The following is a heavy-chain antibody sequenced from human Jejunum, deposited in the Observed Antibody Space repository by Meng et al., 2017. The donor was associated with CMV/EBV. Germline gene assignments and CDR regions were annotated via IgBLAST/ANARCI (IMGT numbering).Heavy chain of an antibody. J-gene: IGHJ4*02. CDR1: GGSVNSDNSF. CDR2: ISYSGST. CDR3: AWGPNMYFFDY. V-gene: IGHV4-61*01. D-gene: IGHD3-16*01. Sequence: VSGGSVNSDNSFWTWMRQPPGNGLEWIGYISYSGSTNYNPSLKNRVTISVDTSKNQFSLKLGSVTPADTAVYYCAWGPNMYFFDYWGQGILVTVSS.